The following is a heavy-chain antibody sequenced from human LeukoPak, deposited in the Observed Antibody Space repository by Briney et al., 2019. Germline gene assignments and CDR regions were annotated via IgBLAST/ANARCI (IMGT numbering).Heavy chain of an antibody. CDR3: ASSLGYTYGWNS. CDR1: GGTFGSYA. J-gene: IGHJ4*02. Sequence: SVKVSCKASGGTFGSYALSWVRQAPGQGLEWMGGIIPIFGTANYAQKFQGRVTITADESTSTAYMDLSRLRCEDTAVYYCASSLGYTYGWNSWGQGTLVTVSS. V-gene: IGHV1-69*01. D-gene: IGHD5-18*01. CDR2: IIPIFGTA.